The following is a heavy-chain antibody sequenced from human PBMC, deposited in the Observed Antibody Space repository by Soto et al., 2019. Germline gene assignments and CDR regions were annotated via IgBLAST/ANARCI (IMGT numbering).Heavy chain of an antibody. J-gene: IGHJ4*02. CDR3: ARQGTAADNSERYFDY. V-gene: IGHV4-39*01. D-gene: IGHD6-13*01. CDR2: IYYSGST. Sequence: SETLSLTCTVSGGSISSSSYYWGWIRQPPGKGLEWIGSIYYSGSTYYNPSLKSRVTISVDTSKNQFSLKLSSVTAADTAVYYCARQGTAADNSERYFDYWGQGTLVTVSS. CDR1: GGSISSSSYY.